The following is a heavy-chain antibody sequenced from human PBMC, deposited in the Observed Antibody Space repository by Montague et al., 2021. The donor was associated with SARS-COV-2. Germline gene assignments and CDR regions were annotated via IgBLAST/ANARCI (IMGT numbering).Heavy chain of an antibody. V-gene: IGHV4-34*01. CDR1: GGSFSGYY. D-gene: IGHD4-23*01. CDR2: INHSGTT. CDR3: ARWDPQTLTLIGLRGKSASDY. Sequence: SETLSLTCAVYGGSFSGYYWTWIRRSPGKGLEWIAEINHSGTTNYNFNPSLRNRVTISVDTSKSQFSLKLSSVTAADTGVYYCARWDPQTLTLIGLRGKSASDYWGQGTLVTVSS. J-gene: IGHJ4*02.